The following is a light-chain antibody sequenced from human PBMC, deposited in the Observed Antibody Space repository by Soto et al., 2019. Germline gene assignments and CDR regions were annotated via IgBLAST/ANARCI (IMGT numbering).Light chain of an antibody. V-gene: IGLV4-69*02. J-gene: IGLJ2*01. CDR3: QTWGTDIHVV. CDR1: SGHSSYA. CDR2: VNSDGSH. Sequence: QSVLTQSPSASATLGASVKLTCTLSSGHSSYAIAWHQQQPEKGPRYLMKVNSDGSHIKGDGIPDRFSGFSSGAECYLTISSLQSEDEADYYCQTWGTDIHVVFGGGTKLTVL.